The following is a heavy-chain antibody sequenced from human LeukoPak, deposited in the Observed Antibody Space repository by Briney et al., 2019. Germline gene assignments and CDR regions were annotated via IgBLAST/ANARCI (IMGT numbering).Heavy chain of an antibody. D-gene: IGHD3-22*01. CDR2: IYPGDSDT. CDR1: GYSFTSYW. Sequence: GESLKISCKGSGYSFTSYWIGWVRQMPGKGLEWVGIIYPGDSDTRYSPSFQGQVTISADKSISTAYLQWSSLKASDTAMYYCARMGAGRDYYDSSGYYAYWGQGTLVTVSS. V-gene: IGHV5-51*01. CDR3: ARMGAGRDYYDSSGYYAY. J-gene: IGHJ4*02.